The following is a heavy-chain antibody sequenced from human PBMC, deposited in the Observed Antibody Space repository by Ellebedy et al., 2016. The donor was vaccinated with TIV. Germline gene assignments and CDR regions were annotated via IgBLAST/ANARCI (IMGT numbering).Heavy chain of an antibody. V-gene: IGHV1-18*04. CDR2: IRAYNGNT. CDR1: GYTFTSYG. J-gene: IGHJ6*02. Sequence: ASVKVSXXASGYTFTSYGISWVRQAPGQGLEWMGWIRAYNGNTNYAQKLQGRVTMTTDTSTSTAYMELRSLRSDDTAVYYCARGTYCSGGSCYGYNYYYYGMDVWGQGTTVTVSS. D-gene: IGHD2-15*01. CDR3: ARGTYCSGGSCYGYNYYYYGMDV.